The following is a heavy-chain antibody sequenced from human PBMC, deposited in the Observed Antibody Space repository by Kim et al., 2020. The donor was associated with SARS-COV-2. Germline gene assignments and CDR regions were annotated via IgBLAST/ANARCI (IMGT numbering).Heavy chain of an antibody. J-gene: IGHJ6*02. CDR2: ISSSSSYT. Sequence: GGSLRLSCAASGFTFSDYYMSWIRQAPGKGLEWVSYISSSSSYTNYADSVKGRFTISRDNAKNSLYLQMNSLRAEDTAVYYCARVGYDYVWGSYRDYYSYYGMDFWGQGTTVTVSS. D-gene: IGHD3-16*02. CDR3: ARVGYDYVWGSYRDYYSYYGMDF. CDR1: GFTFSDYY. V-gene: IGHV3-11*05.